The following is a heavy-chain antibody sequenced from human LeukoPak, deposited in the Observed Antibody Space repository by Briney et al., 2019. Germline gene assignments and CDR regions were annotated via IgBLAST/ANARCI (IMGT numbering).Heavy chain of an antibody. Sequence: PSETLSLTCTVSGGSVSSGSYYWSWIRQPPGKGLEWIGYIYYSGSTNYNPALKSRVTISVDTSKNQFSLKLSSVTAADTAVYYCARAQRRNIVVVITRGAFDIWGQGTMVTVSS. CDR1: GGSVSSGSYY. D-gene: IGHD3-22*01. CDR2: IYYSGST. V-gene: IGHV4-61*01. CDR3: ARAQRRNIVVVITRGAFDI. J-gene: IGHJ3*02.